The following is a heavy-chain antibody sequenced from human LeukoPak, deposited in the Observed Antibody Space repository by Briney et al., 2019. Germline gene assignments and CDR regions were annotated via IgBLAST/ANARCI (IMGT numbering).Heavy chain of an antibody. V-gene: IGHV3-21*01. CDR3: ARDPNSSGWFDY. CDR1: GFSFSSYS. D-gene: IGHD6-19*01. CDR2: ISTSSSYR. Sequence: GGSLRLSCAASGFSFSSYSMNWVRQAPGKGLEWVSSISTSSSYRYYADSVKGRFTISRDNAKNSLYLQVNSLRAEDTAVYYCARDPNSSGWFDYWGQGTLVTVSS. J-gene: IGHJ5*01.